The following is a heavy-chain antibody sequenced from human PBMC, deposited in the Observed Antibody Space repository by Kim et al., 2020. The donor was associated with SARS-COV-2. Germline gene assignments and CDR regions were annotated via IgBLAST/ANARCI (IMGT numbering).Heavy chain of an antibody. CDR3: AVISGSGSYVFDY. V-gene: IGHV3-48*01. D-gene: IGHD3-10*01. CDR1: GFTFGDYR. CDR2: ITSSGSST. Sequence: GGSLRLSCAASGFTFGDYRLNWVRQAPGKGLEWVADITSSGSSTYAASVKGRFTISRDNGERSLYLQMNNLNGDDTAVYFCAVISGSGSYVFDYWGQGTLVTVSS. J-gene: IGHJ4*02.